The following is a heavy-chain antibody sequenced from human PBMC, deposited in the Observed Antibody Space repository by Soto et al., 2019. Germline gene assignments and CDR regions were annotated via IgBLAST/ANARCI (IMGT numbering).Heavy chain of an antibody. CDR3: ARVPISTQILDY. CDR1: GGSISSGGYY. J-gene: IGHJ4*02. Sequence: PSETLSLTCTVSGGSISSGGYYWSWIRQHPGKGLEWIGYIYYSGSTYYNPSLKSRVTISVDTSKNQFSLKLSSVTAADTAVYYCARVPISTQILDYWGQGTLVTVSS. D-gene: IGHD3-9*01. CDR2: IYYSGST. V-gene: IGHV4-31*03.